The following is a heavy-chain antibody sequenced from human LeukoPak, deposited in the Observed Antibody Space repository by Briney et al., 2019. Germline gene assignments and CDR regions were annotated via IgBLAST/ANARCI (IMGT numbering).Heavy chain of an antibody. CDR3: AKGGLWFGELLAYFDY. J-gene: IGHJ4*02. D-gene: IGHD3-10*01. V-gene: IGHV3-30*02. Sequence: GGSLRLSCAASGFTFSSYGMHWVRQAPGKGLEWVAFIRYDGSNKYYADSVKGRFTISRDNSKNTLYLQMNSLRAEDTAVYYCAKGGLWFGELLAYFDYWGQGTLVTVSS. CDR1: GFTFSSYG. CDR2: IRYDGSNK.